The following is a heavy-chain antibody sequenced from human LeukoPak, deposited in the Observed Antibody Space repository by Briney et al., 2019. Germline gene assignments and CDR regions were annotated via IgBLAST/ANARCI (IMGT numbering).Heavy chain of an antibody. D-gene: IGHD3-22*01. CDR2: IVPIFGTA. V-gene: IGHV1-69*01. Sequence: SVKVSCKASGGTFSSYAISWVRQAPGQGLEWMGGIVPIFGTANYAQKFQGRVTITADESTSTAYMELSSLRSEDTAVYYCARDRIITTTIIVTTPGWFDPWGQGTLVTVSS. CDR1: GGTFSSYA. CDR3: ARDRIITTTIIVTTPGWFDP. J-gene: IGHJ5*02.